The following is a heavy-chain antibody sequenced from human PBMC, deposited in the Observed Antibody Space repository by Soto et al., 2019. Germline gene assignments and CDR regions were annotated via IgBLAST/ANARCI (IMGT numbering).Heavy chain of an antibody. V-gene: IGHV4-39*01. Sequence: LSLTCTVSGGSISSSSYYWGWIRQPPGKGLEWIGSIYYSGSTYYNPSLKSRVTISVDTSKNQFSLKLSSVTAADTAVYYCARHRSGSYYYYYGMDVWGQGTTVTVSS. CDR3: ARHRSGSYYYYYGMDV. CDR1: GGSISSSSYY. J-gene: IGHJ6*02. CDR2: IYYSGST. D-gene: IGHD1-26*01.